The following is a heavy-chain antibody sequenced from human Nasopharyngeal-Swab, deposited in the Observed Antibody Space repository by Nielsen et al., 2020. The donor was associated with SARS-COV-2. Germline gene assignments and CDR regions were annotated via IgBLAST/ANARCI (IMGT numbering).Heavy chain of an antibody. CDR2: ISAYNGNT. D-gene: IGHD3-16*01. CDR1: GYTFTSYG. CDR3: ASFSDHAFYYYGMDV. V-gene: IGHV1-18*01. Sequence: ASVKVSCKASGYTFTSYGISWVRQAPGQGLEWMGWISAYNGNTNYAQKLQGRVTVTTDTSTSTAYMELRSLRSDDTAVYYCASFSDHAFYYYGMDVWGQGTTVTVSS. J-gene: IGHJ6*02.